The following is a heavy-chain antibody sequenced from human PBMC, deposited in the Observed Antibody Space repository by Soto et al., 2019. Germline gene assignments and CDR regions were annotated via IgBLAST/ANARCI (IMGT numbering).Heavy chain of an antibody. Sequence: SETLSLTCAVYGGSFSGYYWSWIRQPPGKGLEWIGEINHSGSTNYNPSLKSRVTISVDTSKNQFSLKLSSVTAADTAVYYCARVRLGYCSSTSCYYYYYYYYMDVWGKGTTVTVSS. CDR3: ARVRLGYCSSTSCYYYYYYYYMDV. V-gene: IGHV4-34*01. CDR1: GGSFSGYY. J-gene: IGHJ6*03. CDR2: INHSGST. D-gene: IGHD2-2*01.